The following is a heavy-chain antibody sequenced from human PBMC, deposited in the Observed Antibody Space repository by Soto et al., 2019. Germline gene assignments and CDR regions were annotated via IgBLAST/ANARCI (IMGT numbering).Heavy chain of an antibody. V-gene: IGHV4-31*03. J-gene: IGHJ6*02. Sequence: KLSETLSLTCTVSGDSITSGGYYWSWLRQPPGKGLEWIGYIYHSGGASYNPSLRGRAVISIDTSKNQFSLRLNAVTAADTATYYCARDYYGAGSQYYYYGMEVWGQGTTVTVSS. CDR2: IYHSGGA. D-gene: IGHD3-10*01. CDR3: ARDYYGAGSQYYYYGMEV. CDR1: GDSITSGGYY.